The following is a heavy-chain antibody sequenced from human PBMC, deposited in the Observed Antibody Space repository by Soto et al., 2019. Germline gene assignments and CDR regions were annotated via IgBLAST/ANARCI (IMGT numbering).Heavy chain of an antibody. CDR2: ICYSGGSK. CDR1: GFTFSSYA. J-gene: IGHJ4*02. V-gene: IGHV3-30*04. Sequence: VGSLRLSCAASGFTFSSYAMHWVRQAPGKVLEWVAVICYSGGSKYYADSVKGRFTISRDKTKNTLDLQMNSLRAEDTAVYHCARVAPEYSSTPRRFDFWGQGTLVTVSS. D-gene: IGHD6-13*01. CDR3: ARVAPEYSSTPRRFDF.